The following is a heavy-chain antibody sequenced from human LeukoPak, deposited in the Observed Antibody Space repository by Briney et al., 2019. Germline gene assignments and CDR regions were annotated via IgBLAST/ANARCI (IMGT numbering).Heavy chain of an antibody. D-gene: IGHD6-13*01. CDR2: INPNSGDR. Sequence: ALVKVSCKASGYTFTGYYIHWVRQAPGQGLEWMGRINPNSGDRNYAQKFQGRVTMTRDTSISAAYMELSSLRSDDTAVYYCARGAAVGQTRDYWGQGTLVTVSS. J-gene: IGHJ4*02. V-gene: IGHV1-2*06. CDR3: ARGAAVGQTRDY. CDR1: GYTFTGYY.